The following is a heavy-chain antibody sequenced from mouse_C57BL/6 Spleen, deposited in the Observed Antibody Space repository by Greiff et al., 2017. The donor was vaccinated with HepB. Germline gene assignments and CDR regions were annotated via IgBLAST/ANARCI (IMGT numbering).Heavy chain of an antibody. CDR1: GYAFSSYW. CDR2: IYPGDGDT. D-gene: IGHD2-4*01. J-gene: IGHJ4*01. CDR3: ARSGDYDVWAMDY. Sequence: VQLQQSGAELVKPGASVKISCKASGYAFSSYWMNWVKQRPGKGLEWIGQIYPGDGDTNYNGKFKGKATLTADKSSSTAYMQLSSLTSEDSAVYFCARSGDYDVWAMDYWGQGTSVTVSS. V-gene: IGHV1-80*01.